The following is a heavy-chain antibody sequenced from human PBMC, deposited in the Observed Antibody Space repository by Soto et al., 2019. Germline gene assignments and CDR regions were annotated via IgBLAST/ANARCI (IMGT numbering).Heavy chain of an antibody. CDR3: AHSSTLCGDPSYYYYYYMDV. J-gene: IGHJ6*03. D-gene: IGHD4-17*01. CDR2: IYWDDDK. V-gene: IGHV2-5*02. Sequence: SGPTLVNPTQTLTLTCTFSGFSLSTSGVGVGWIRQPPGKALEWLALIYWDDDKRYSPSLKSRLTITKDTSKNQVVLTMTNMDPVDTATYYCAHSSTLCGDPSYYYYYYMDVWGKGTTVTVSS. CDR1: GFSLSTSGVG.